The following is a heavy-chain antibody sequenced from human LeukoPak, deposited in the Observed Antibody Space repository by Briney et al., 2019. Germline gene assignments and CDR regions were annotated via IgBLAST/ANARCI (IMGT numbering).Heavy chain of an antibody. CDR2: IYYSGST. J-gene: IGHJ4*02. CDR1: GGSISSSYYY. D-gene: IGHD2-21*01. CDR3: VRGTYTGYIVVPDY. V-gene: IGHV4-39*07. Sequence: SETLSLTCTVSGGSISSSYYYWGWIRQPPGKGLEWIGSIYYSGSTYYNPSLKSRVTISVDTSKNQFSLRLSSVTAADTAVYYCVRGTYTGYIVVPDYWGQGTLVTVSS.